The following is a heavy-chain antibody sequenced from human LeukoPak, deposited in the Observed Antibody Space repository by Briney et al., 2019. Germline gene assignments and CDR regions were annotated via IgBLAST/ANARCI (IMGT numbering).Heavy chain of an antibody. CDR3: ASSFLNLGYCSGGSCPTLDY. J-gene: IGHJ4*02. D-gene: IGHD2-15*01. CDR1: GGSISSGDYY. V-gene: IGHV4-30-4*01. Sequence: SETLSLTCTDSGGSISSGDYYWSWIRQPPGKGLEWIGYIYYSGSTYYNPSLKSRVTISVDTSKNQSSLKLSSVTAADTAVYYCASSFLNLGYCSGGSCPTLDYWGQGTLVTVSS. CDR2: IYYSGST.